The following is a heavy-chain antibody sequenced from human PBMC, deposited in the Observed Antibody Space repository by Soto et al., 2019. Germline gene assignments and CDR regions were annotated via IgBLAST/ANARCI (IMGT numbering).Heavy chain of an antibody. CDR2: ISDGGDLT. D-gene: IGHD3-16*01. CDR1: GFAFSSHP. CDR3: ARRAFGRSRSFDL. Sequence: GGSLRLSGAASGFAFSSHPMSWGGQCPGRGLEGGSGISDGGDLTYNADSVKGRFTISRDNSKNILFLQMNSRRSEDTALYYCARRAFGRSRSFDLWGQGKMVTVSS. J-gene: IGHJ3*01. V-gene: IGHV3-23*01.